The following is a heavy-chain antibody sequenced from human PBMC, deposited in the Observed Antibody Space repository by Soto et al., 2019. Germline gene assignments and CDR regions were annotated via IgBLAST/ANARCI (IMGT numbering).Heavy chain of an antibody. Sequence: EVQLVESGGGLVQPGGSLRLSCAASGFTFSSYSMNWVRQAPGKGLEWVSYISSSSSTIYYADSVKGRFTISRDNAKNSLYLQMNSLRAEDKAVYYCARVGLISYYYGMDVWGQGTTVTVSS. CDR1: GFTFSSYS. CDR2: ISSSSSTI. J-gene: IGHJ6*02. CDR3: ARVGLISYYYGMDV. V-gene: IGHV3-48*01.